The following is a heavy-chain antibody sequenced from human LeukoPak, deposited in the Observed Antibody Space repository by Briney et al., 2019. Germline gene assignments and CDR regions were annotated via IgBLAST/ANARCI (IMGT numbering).Heavy chain of an antibody. CDR3: VNQISGWVY. CDR2: ISSNGGRT. Sequence: GGSLRLSCSASGFTFRSLAMHWVRQAPGKGLEYVSAISSNGGRTYYADSVKGGFTISRDNSKNTLYLQMSSLRPEDTAVYYCVNQISGWVYWGQGTLVTVSS. V-gene: IGHV3-64D*06. D-gene: IGHD6-19*01. J-gene: IGHJ4*02. CDR1: GFTFRSLA.